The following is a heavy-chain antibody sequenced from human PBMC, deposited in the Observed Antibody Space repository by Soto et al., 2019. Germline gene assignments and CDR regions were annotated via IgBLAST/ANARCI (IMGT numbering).Heavy chain of an antibody. D-gene: IGHD7-27*01. CDR3: ARGSGADDGFDI. CDR1: GDSVSSNSAA. Sequence: SQTLSLTCAISGDSVSSNSAAWNWIRQSQLRGLEWLGRTYYRSKWYRDYAESVKSRLTISADTSKRQFSLQLKSVTPEDTAVYYCARGSGADDGFDIWGQGTMVTVSS. V-gene: IGHV6-1*01. J-gene: IGHJ3*02. CDR2: TYYRSKWYR.